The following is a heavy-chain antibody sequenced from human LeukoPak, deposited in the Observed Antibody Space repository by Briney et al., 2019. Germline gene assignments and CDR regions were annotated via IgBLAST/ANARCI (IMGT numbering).Heavy chain of an antibody. Sequence: PGGSLRLSCAASGFTFSIYWMSWVRQGPGKGTEWVANIKEDGSEKYYVDSVKGRFTISRDNAQNSLYLQMNSLRAEDTAVYYCARDAAVAGLFDPWGQGTLVTVSS. CDR3: ARDAAVAGLFDP. J-gene: IGHJ5*02. V-gene: IGHV3-7*03. D-gene: IGHD6-19*01. CDR1: GFTFSIYW. CDR2: IKEDGSEK.